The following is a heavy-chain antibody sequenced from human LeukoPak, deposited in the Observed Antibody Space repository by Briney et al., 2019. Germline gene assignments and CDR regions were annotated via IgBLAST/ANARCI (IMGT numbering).Heavy chain of an antibody. CDR1: GGSISSGGFY. D-gene: IGHD3-10*01. CDR3: ARGSYYYGSGSYYNGATDI. V-gene: IGHV4-30-2*01. CDR2: IYHSGDT. Sequence: SQTLSLTCTVSGGSISSGGFYWSWIRQPPGKGLEWIGYIYHSGDTYYNPSLKSRVTISVDRSKNHFSLKLSSVTAADTAVYYCARGSYYYGSGSYYNGATDIWGQGTMVTVSS. J-gene: IGHJ3*02.